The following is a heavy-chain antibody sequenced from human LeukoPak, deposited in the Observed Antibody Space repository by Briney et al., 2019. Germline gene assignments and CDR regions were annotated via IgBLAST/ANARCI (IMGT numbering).Heavy chain of an antibody. J-gene: IGHJ4*02. CDR3: ARENSGSYREFDY. Sequence: LEXXGRIYTSGSTNYNASLKSRVSMSVDTSKNQFSLKLSSVTAADTAVFYCARENSGSYREFDYWGQGTLVTVSS. V-gene: IGHV4-4*07. CDR2: IYTSGST. D-gene: IGHD1-26*01.